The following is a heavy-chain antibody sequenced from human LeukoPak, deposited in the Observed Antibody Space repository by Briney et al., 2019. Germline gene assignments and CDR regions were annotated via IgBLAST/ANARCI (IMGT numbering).Heavy chain of an antibody. CDR2: INPNSGGT. V-gene: IGHV1-2*02. Sequence: ASVKVSCKASGYTFTGYYMHWVRQAPGQGLEWMGWINPNSGGTNYAQKFQGRVTMTRDTSISTAYMELSRLRSDDTAVCYCARDLYDSSGTDAFDIWGQGTMVTVSS. CDR1: GYTFTGYY. CDR3: ARDLYDSSGTDAFDI. J-gene: IGHJ3*02. D-gene: IGHD3-22*01.